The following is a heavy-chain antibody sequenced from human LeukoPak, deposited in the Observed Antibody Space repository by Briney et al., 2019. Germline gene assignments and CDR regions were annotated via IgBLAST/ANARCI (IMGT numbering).Heavy chain of an antibody. V-gene: IGHV3-48*01. D-gene: IGHD5-18*01. CDR3: ARDRADGYNYGDSFDY. Sequence: TGGSLRLSCAASGFTFSSYSMNWVRQAPGKGLEWVSYISSSSSTIYYADSVKGRFTISRDIAQNTLFLQMNNLRAEDTAVYYCARDRADGYNYGDSFDYWGQGTLVTVSS. J-gene: IGHJ4*02. CDR1: GFTFSSYS. CDR2: ISSSSSTI.